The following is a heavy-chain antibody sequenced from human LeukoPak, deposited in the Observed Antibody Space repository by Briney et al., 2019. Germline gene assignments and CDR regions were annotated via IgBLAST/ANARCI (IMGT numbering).Heavy chain of an antibody. J-gene: IGHJ4*02. CDR1: GFAFSAYG. V-gene: IGHV3-30*02. CDR3: AKDKVVLRFLEWSYIDY. D-gene: IGHD3-3*01. Sequence: GGSLRLSCAASGFAFSAYGMHWVRQAPGKGLEWVAYIQNDESKTHYTDSVKGRFTISRDISKSTLYLQMNSLRAEDTAVYYCAKDKVVLRFLEWSYIDYWGQGTLVTVSS. CDR2: IQNDESKT.